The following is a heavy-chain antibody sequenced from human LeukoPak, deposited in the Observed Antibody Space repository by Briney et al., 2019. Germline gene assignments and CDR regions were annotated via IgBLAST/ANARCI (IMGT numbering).Heavy chain of an antibody. D-gene: IGHD2-2*01. CDR3: AKEIEGLGVPARKWFDN. CDR2: VYYTGTI. V-gene: IGHV4-59*01. J-gene: IGHJ4*02. CDR1: GGSISNYY. Sequence: SETLSLTCTVSGGSISNYYWSWIRQPPGERMEWIGYVYYTGTINYNPSLKSRVTISVDTSKNQFSLKLSSVTAADTAMYYCAKEIEGLGVPARKWFDNWGQGTLVTVSS.